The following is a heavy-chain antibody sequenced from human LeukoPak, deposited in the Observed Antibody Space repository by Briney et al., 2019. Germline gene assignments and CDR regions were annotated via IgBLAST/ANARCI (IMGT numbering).Heavy chain of an antibody. Sequence: SQTPSLTCAISGDSVSSNSAAWNWIRQSPSRGLEWLGRTYYRSKWYDDYAVSVKSRITINPDTSLNQFSLHLNSVTPEDTAVYYCVRYSSAPRVFDYWGQGTLVTVSS. D-gene: IGHD6-19*01. CDR1: GDSVSSNSAA. J-gene: IGHJ4*02. V-gene: IGHV6-1*01. CDR2: TYYRSKWYD. CDR3: VRYSSAPRVFDY.